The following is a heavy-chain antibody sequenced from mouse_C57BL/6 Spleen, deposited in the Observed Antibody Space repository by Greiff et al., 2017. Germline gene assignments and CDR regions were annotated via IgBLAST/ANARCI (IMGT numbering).Heavy chain of an antibody. CDR1: GYTFTSYG. V-gene: IGHV1-81*01. D-gene: IGHD1-1*01. CDR3: EREATVVNYYAMDY. J-gene: IGHJ4*01. Sequence: QVQLKQSGAELARPGASVKLSCKASGYTFTSYGISWVKQRTGQGLEWIGEIDPRSGNTYYNEKFKGKATLTADKSSSTAYMELRSLTSEDSAVYFCEREATVVNYYAMDYWGQGTTVTVSS. CDR2: IDPRSGNT.